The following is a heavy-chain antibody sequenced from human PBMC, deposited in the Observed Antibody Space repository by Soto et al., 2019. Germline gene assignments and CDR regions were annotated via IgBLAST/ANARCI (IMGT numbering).Heavy chain of an antibody. Sequence: QVQLVESGGGVVQPGRSLSLSCAASGFNLITYGMHWVRQAPGKGLEWVAVIWWDGSKKYYADSVKGRFTISRDNSKNKLYLQMNSVRVEDAAVYYCARDYYGSGSQYNPLDYWGQGTLVTVSS. J-gene: IGHJ4*02. D-gene: IGHD3-10*01. V-gene: IGHV3-33*01. CDR3: ARDYYGSGSQYNPLDY. CDR1: GFNLITYG. CDR2: IWWDGSKK.